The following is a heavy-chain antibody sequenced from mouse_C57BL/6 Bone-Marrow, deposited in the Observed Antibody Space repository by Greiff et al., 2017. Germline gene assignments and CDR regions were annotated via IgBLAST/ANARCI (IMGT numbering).Heavy chain of an antibody. CDR3: ARHYYYGSSYENYAMDY. V-gene: IGHV2-6-1*01. CDR1: GFSLTSYG. Sequence: QVQLKESGPGLVAPSQSLSITCTVSGFSLTSYGVHWVRQPPGKGLEWLVVIWSDGSTTYNSALKSRLSISKDNSKSQVFLKMNSLQTDDTAMYYCARHYYYGSSYENYAMDYWGQGTSVTVSS. CDR2: IWSDGST. D-gene: IGHD1-1*01. J-gene: IGHJ4*01.